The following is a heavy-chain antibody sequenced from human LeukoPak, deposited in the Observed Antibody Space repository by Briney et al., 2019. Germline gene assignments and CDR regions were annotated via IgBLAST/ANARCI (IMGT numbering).Heavy chain of an antibody. D-gene: IGHD2-2*01. CDR1: GDSISSGTYY. Sequence: SETLSLTCTVSGDSISSGTYYWSWIRQPAGQGLEWIGRIDTSGSTNYNPSLKSRVTISVDTSKNQFSLKLSSVTAADTAVYYCAREAGESVPAAKRGVYYYYYMDVWGTGTTATVSS. CDR2: IDTSGST. CDR3: AREAGESVPAAKRGVYYYYYMDV. J-gene: IGHJ6*03. V-gene: IGHV4-61*02.